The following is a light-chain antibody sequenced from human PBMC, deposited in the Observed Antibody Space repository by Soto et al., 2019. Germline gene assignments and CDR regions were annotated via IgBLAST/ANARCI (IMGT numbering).Light chain of an antibody. Sequence: EIVLTQSPATLSLSPGERATLSCRASQSVSTYLAWYQQKPGQAPRLLIYGASNRAPGIPARFSGSGSGTDFTLTISSLEPEDFAVYYGQQRSNWPLTFGGGTKVEIK. V-gene: IGKV3-11*01. J-gene: IGKJ4*01. CDR3: QQRSNWPLT. CDR2: GAS. CDR1: QSVSTY.